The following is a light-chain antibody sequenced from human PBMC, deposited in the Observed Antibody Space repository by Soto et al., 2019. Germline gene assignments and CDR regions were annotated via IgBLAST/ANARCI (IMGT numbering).Light chain of an antibody. Sequence: QSALTQPASVSGSPGQSITISCTGTSSDVGGYNYVSWYQQHPGKAPKLMISDVRKRPSGVPDRFSGSKSGNTASLTISGLQAEDEADYYCCSYAGSFLKVFGTGTKLTVL. V-gene: IGLV2-11*01. J-gene: IGLJ1*01. CDR3: CSYAGSFLKV. CDR1: SSDVGGYNY. CDR2: DVR.